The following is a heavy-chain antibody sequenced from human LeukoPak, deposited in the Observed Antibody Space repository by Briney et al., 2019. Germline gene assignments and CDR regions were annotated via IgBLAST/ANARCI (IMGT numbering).Heavy chain of an antibody. CDR2: IYYSGST. Sequence: SQTLSLTCTVSGGSISSGGYYWSWLRQHPGKGLEWIEYIYYSGSTYYNPSLKSRVTISVDTSKNQFSLKLSSVTAADTAVYYCARGRISGSVRAFDYWGQGTLVTVSS. D-gene: IGHD3-10*01. CDR3: ARGRISGSVRAFDY. J-gene: IGHJ4*02. CDR1: GGSISSGGYY. V-gene: IGHV4-31*03.